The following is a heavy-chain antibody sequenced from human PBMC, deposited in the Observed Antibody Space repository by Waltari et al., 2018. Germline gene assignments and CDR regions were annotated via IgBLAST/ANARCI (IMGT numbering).Heavy chain of an antibody. Sequence: EVQLVESGGGLVQPGGSLRLSCAASGFTLSSYWMSWVRQAPGKGQEWVANVKKDGSEEYYVDSVRGRFTISRDNAKNSLYLQMNSLRPEDTAVYYCARDQWFAFDIWGQGTMVTVSS. J-gene: IGHJ3*02. V-gene: IGHV3-7*01. CDR3: ARDQWFAFDI. CDR1: GFTLSSYW. D-gene: IGHD3-22*01. CDR2: VKKDGSEE.